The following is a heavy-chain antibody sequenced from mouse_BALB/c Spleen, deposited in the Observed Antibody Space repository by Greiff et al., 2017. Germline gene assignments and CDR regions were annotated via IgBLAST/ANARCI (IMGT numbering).Heavy chain of an antibody. D-gene: IGHD2-14*01. CDR3: ARGRSTTLYYYAMDY. CDR2: ISTYYGDA. V-gene: IGHV1S137*01. J-gene: IGHJ4*01. Sequence: QVQLQQSGAELVRPGVSVKISCKGSGYTFTDYAMHWVKQSHAKSLEWIGVISTYYGDASYNQKFKGKATLTVDKSSSTAYMELARLTSEDSANYYCARGRSTTLYYYAMDYWGQGTSVTVSS. CDR1: GYTFTDYA.